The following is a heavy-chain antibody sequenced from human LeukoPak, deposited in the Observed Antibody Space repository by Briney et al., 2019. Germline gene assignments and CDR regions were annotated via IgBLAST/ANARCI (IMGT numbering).Heavy chain of an antibody. CDR1: GYSFTNYW. J-gene: IGHJ6*02. V-gene: IGHV5-51*01. D-gene: IGHD3-3*01. CDR3: TRQLDDLWSGSDV. CDR2: IYPGDSDT. Sequence: GESLKISCKDSGYSFTNYWIGWVRQMPGKGLEWMGIIYPGDSDTRYRPSFEGQVTISADKSISTAYLQWSSLKASDTATYYCTRQLDDLWSGSDVWGQGTTVTVSS.